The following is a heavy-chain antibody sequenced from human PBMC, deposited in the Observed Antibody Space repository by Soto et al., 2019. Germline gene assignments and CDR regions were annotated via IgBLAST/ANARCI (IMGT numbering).Heavy chain of an antibody. J-gene: IGHJ6*02. Sequence: SETLSLTCTVSGGSISSYYWSWIRQPPGKGLEWIGYIYYSGSTNYNPSLKSRVTISVDTSKNQFPLKLSSVTAADTAVYYCARGRDRATYYGMDVWGQRTTVTVSS. V-gene: IGHV4-59*01. CDR2: IYYSGST. D-gene: IGHD1-26*01. CDR3: ARGRDRATYYGMDV. CDR1: GGSISSYY.